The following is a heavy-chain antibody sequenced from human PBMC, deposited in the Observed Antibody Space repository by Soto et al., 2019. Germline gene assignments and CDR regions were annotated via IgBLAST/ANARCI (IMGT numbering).Heavy chain of an antibody. J-gene: IGHJ5*02. D-gene: IGHD2-8*01. V-gene: IGHV4-39*02. Sequence: SETLSLTCTVSGGSISSSSYYWGWIRQPPGKGLEWIGSIFYSGSTYYNPSLKSRVTISVDTSKNQFSLKLSSVTAADTAVYYCARDEGYCTNGVCYPLNWFDPWGQGTLVTVS. CDR3: ARDEGYCTNGVCYPLNWFDP. CDR2: IFYSGST. CDR1: GGSISSSSYY.